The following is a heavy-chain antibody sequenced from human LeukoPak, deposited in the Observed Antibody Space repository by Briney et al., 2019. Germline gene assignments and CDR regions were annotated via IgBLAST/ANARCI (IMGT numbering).Heavy chain of an antibody. CDR3: ARASYYYQSSGYYGFDY. V-gene: IGHV3-53*01. CDR1: GFTVSSNY. CDR2: IYSDGRT. Sequence: GSLRLSCAASGFTVSSNYMSWVRQAPGKGLEWVSVIYSDGRTYYAGSVKGRFTVSRGNSKNTLYLQMNSLRAEDTAVYYCARASYYYQSSGYYGFDYWGQGTLVTVSS. D-gene: IGHD3-22*01. J-gene: IGHJ4*02.